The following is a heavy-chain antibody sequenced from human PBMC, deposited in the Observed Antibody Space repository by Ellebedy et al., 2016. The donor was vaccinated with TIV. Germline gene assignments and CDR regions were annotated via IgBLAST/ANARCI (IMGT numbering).Heavy chain of an antibody. J-gene: IGHJ4*02. CDR3: ARDLSIAAAGTLAGDY. CDR1: GFPFSTYD. V-gene: IGHV3-21*04. CDR2: ITGSSSYM. Sequence: GESLKISCAASGFPFSTYDMNWVRKAPGKGLEWVASITGSSSYMFYSDSVKGRFTISRDNSKNTLYLQMTSLRAEDTAVYYCARDLSIAAAGTLAGDYWGQGTLVTVSS. D-gene: IGHD6-13*01.